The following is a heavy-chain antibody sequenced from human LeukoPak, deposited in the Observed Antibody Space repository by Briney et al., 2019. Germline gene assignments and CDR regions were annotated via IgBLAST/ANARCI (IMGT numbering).Heavy chain of an antibody. J-gene: IGHJ6*04. CDR2: FDPEDGET. V-gene: IGHV1-24*01. D-gene: IGHD6-25*01. Sequence: WASVKVSCKVSGYTLTELSMHWVRQAPGKGLEWMGGFDPEDGETIYAQKFQGRVTMTEDISTDTAYMELSSLRSEDTAVYYCATGSGIAAGYYYYGMDVWGKGTTVTVSS. CDR3: ATGSGIAAGYYYYGMDV. CDR1: GYTLTELS.